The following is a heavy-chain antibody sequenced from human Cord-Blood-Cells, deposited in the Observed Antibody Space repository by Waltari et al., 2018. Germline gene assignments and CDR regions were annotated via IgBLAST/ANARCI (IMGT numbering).Heavy chain of an antibody. J-gene: IGHJ3*02. CDR1: GYTLPRSV. CDR3: ARNRIAAADAFDI. D-gene: IGHD6-13*01. CDR2: MNPNSGNT. Sequence: QVQLVQSGAEVKKPGASVKVSCKASGYTLPRSVITWVRPATGQGLEWMGWMNPNSGNTGYAQKFQGRVTITRNTSISTAYMELSSLRSEDTAVYYCARNRIAAADAFDIWGQGTMVTVSS. V-gene: IGHV1-8*03.